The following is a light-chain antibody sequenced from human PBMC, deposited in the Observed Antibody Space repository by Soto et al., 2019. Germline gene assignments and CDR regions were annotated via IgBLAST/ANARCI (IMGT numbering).Light chain of an antibody. V-gene: IGKV3-20*01. J-gene: IGKJ2*01. Sequence: EIVLTQSPGTLSLSPGERVTLSCRASQSVTSRHLAWYQQKPGQAPRLLIVAASGRPPTIPSRFSGSGSGTDFTLTISRLEAEDFAVYFCQQYHTSPYTFGQGTRLEIK. CDR2: AAS. CDR1: QSVTSRH. CDR3: QQYHTSPYT.